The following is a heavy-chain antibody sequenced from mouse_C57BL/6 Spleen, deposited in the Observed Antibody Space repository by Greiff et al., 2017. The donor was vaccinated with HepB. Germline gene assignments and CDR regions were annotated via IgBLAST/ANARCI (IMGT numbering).Heavy chain of an antibody. V-gene: IGHV5-17*01. J-gene: IGHJ2*01. Sequence: EVQLVESGGGLVKPGGSLKLSCAASGFTFSDYGMHWVRQAPEKGLEWVAYISSGSSTIYYADTVKGRFTISRDNAKNTLFLQMTSLRSEDTAMYYCARGHYSIYFDYWGQGTTLTVSS. D-gene: IGHD2-5*01. CDR1: GFTFSDYG. CDR3: ARGHYSIYFDY. CDR2: ISSGSSTI.